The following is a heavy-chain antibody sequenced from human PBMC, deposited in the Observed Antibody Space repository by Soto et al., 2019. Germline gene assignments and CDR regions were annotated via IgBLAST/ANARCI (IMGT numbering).Heavy chain of an antibody. J-gene: IGHJ6*03. CDR2: TYYRSKWYI. CDR1: GDSVSSNSAA. V-gene: IGHV6-1*01. CDR3: ARGSWDDVTGHYYMDV. D-gene: IGHD1-1*01. Sequence: QVQLQQSGPGLVKPSQTLSLTCDISGDSVSSNSAAWNWIRQTPSRGLEWLGRTYYRSKWYINSAVSVKSRITVNPVTSKTQFSVALNSVTPEDTAVYYCARGSWDDVTGHYYMDVWGKGTTVTVSS.